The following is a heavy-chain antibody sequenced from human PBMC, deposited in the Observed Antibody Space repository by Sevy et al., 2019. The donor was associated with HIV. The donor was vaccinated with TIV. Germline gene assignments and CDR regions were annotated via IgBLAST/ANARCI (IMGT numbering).Heavy chain of an antibody. V-gene: IGHV3-23*01. Sequence: GGSLRLSCEASGFTFSKYSMSWVRQAPGKGLEWVSTFSFGCGRINYADSVKGRFTISRDDSKNTLYLQMNSLKAEDTAVYYCAREGCTKPHDYWGQGTLVTVSS. D-gene: IGHD2-8*01. CDR2: FSFGCGRI. CDR3: AREGCTKPHDY. CDR1: GFTFSKYS. J-gene: IGHJ4*02.